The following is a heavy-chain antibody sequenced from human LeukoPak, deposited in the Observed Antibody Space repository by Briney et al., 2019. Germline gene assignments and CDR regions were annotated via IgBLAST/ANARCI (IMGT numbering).Heavy chain of an antibody. CDR1: GGSFSGYY. D-gene: IGHD4-17*01. CDR3: AKGPPLRWYFDY. V-gene: IGHV4-34*01. CDR2: INHSGST. Sequence: PSETLSLTCAVYGGSFSGYYWSWIRQPPGKGLEWIGEINHSGSTNYNPSLKSRVTISVDTSKNQFSLKLSSVTAADTAVYYCAKGPPLRWYFDYWGQGTLVTVSS. J-gene: IGHJ4*02.